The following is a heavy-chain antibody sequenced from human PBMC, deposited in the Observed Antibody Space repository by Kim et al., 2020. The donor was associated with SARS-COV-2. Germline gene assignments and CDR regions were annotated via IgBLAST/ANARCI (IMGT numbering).Heavy chain of an antibody. CDR1: GFTVNNFA. CDR3: AKALPHSSAWYVFED. CDR2: DPGGGGRT. V-gene: IGHV3-23*01. J-gene: IGHJ4*02. D-gene: IGHD6-19*01. Sequence: GGSLRLSCGASGFTVNNFAMSWVRQAPGKGLEWVSTDPGGGGRTFYADSVKGRFTISRDNSKNTMFLQMNRVRAEDTAVCYCAKALPHSSAWYVFEDWGQGTLVTVSS.